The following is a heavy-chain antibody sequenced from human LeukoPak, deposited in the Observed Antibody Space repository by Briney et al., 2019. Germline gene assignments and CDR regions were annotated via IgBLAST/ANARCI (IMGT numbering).Heavy chain of an antibody. V-gene: IGHV4-4*07. CDR1: GGSISTYY. J-gene: IGHJ4*02. CDR2: IYTSGST. CDR3: ARGQWLDRLDY. Sequence: PSETLSLTCTVSGGSISTYYWSWIRQAAGKGLEWIGRIYTSGSTNYNPSLQSRVTMSVDTSKNQFSLKLSSVTAADTAVYYCARGQWLDRLDYWGQGTLVTVSS. D-gene: IGHD6-19*01.